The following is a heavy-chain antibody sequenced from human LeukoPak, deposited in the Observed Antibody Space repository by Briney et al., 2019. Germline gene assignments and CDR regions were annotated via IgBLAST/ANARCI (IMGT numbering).Heavy chain of an antibody. J-gene: IGHJ4*02. V-gene: IGHV4-31*03. CDR3: ARGFNYYDSSGGPSYYFDY. CDR1: GGSISSGGYY. CDR2: IYYSGST. Sequence: SETLSLTCTVSGGSISSGGYYWSWIRQHPGKGLEWIGYIYYSGSTYYNPSLKSRVTISVDTSKNQFSLKLSSVTAADTAVYYCARGFNYYDSSGGPSYYFDYWGQGTLVTVSS. D-gene: IGHD3-22*01.